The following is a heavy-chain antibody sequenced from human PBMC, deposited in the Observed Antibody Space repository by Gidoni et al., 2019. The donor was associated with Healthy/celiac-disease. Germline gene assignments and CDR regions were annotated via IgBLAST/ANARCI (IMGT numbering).Heavy chain of an antibody. V-gene: IGHV1-69*06. Sequence: QVQLVQSGAEVQKPGSSVKASCQASGGTFSSYAISWVRQAPGQGLEWMRGIIPIFGTANYAQKFQGRVTITADKSTSTAYMELSSLRSEDTAVYYCAAGLYDSSGYYAKPLDWGQGTLVTVSS. CDR1: GGTFSSYA. J-gene: IGHJ4*02. CDR3: AAGLYDSSGYYAKPLD. CDR2: IIPIFGTA. D-gene: IGHD3-22*01.